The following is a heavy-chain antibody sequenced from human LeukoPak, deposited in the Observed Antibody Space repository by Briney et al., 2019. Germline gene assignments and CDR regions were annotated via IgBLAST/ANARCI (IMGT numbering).Heavy chain of an antibody. CDR2: ISGSGGST. Sequence: GGSLRLSCAASGFTFSSYAMSWVRQAPGKGLEWVSAISGSGGSTYYADSVKGRFTISRDNARNSLYLQMNSLRAEDTAVYYCARVGSIFGVVTIPFDYWGQGTLVTVSS. CDR1: GFTFSSYA. J-gene: IGHJ4*02. CDR3: ARVGSIFGVVTIPFDY. D-gene: IGHD3-3*01. V-gene: IGHV3-23*01.